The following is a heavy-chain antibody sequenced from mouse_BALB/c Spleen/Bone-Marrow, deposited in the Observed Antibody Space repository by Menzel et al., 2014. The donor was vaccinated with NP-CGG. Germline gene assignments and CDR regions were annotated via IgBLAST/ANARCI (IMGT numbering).Heavy chain of an antibody. Sequence: VQLQQSGAELVKPGASVKLSCKASGYTFTSYYMHWVKQRPEQGLEWIGWIDPENGDTEYAPKFQGKATMTADTSSNTAYLQLSSLTSEDTAVYYCNGNYYAMDYWGQGTSVTVSS. CDR1: GYTFTSYY. V-gene: IGHV14-4*02. CDR3: NGNYYAMDY. D-gene: IGHD2-1*01. CDR2: IDPENGDT. J-gene: IGHJ4*01.